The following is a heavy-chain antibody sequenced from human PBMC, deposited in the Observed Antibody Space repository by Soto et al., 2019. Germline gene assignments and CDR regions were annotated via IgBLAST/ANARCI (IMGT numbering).Heavy chain of an antibody. CDR1: GFTFSSYS. CDR3: ARRRRGGSSVPWYFDL. CDR2: ISSSSSYI. Sequence: EVQLVESGGGLVKPGGSLRLSCAASGFTFSSYSMNWVRQAPGKGLEWVSSISSSSSYIYYADSVKGRFTISRDNAKNSLYLQMNSLRAEDTAVYYCARRRRGGSSVPWYFDLWGRGTLVTVSS. J-gene: IGHJ2*01. V-gene: IGHV3-21*01. D-gene: IGHD1-26*01.